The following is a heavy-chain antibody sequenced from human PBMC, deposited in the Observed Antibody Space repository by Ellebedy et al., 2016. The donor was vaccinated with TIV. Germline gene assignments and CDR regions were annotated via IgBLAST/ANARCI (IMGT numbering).Heavy chain of an antibody. CDR2: ISSRSTSI. J-gene: IGHJ6*02. CDR3: TLNWNEPTAGGLDV. D-gene: IGHD1-1*01. CDR1: GLTIAGYS. V-gene: IGHV3-48*02. Sequence: GESLKISCAASGLTIAGYSMNWVRQAPGKGLEWVSYISSRSTSIYYADSVRGRFPISRDNAKNSLHLEMNSLRDDETAVYYCTLNWNEPTAGGLDVWGPGTTVTVSS.